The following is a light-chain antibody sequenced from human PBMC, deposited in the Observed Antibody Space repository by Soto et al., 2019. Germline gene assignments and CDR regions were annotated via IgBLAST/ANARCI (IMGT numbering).Light chain of an antibody. Sequence: QSALIQPPSVSGSPGQSVTLSCTGASSDVGNYDSVSWYRHHPGTVPEPMIHNVSIRPSGVSNRFSGSKSGNTASLTISGLQAEDEADYYCSSYTSSTAYVFGTGTKVTVL. CDR2: NVS. J-gene: IGLJ1*01. V-gene: IGLV2-14*03. CDR3: SSYTSSTAYV. CDR1: SSDVGNYDS.